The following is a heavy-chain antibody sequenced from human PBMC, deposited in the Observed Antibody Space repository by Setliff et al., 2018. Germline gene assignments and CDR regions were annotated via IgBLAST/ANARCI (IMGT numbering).Heavy chain of an antibody. Sequence: PSETLSLTCTVSGGSISSYYWSWIRQPAGKGLEWIGHIYIGGSANYNPSLKSRVTMSIDTSKDQFSLRLNSVTAADMAVYYCAREQWLDPPGYYYMDVWAKGTTVTVSS. J-gene: IGHJ6*03. CDR3: AREQWLDPPGYYYMDV. CDR2: IYIGGSA. CDR1: GGSISSYY. V-gene: IGHV4-4*07. D-gene: IGHD6-19*01.